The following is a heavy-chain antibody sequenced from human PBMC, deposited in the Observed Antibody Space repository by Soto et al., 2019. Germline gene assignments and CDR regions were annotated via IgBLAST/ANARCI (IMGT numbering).Heavy chain of an antibody. CDR2: IHYSGTT. CDR3: ARVGGSGSPFDY. CDR1: DGSISRGVYY. D-gene: IGHD2-15*01. Sequence: PSETLSLTCTVSDGSISRGVYYWSWIRQRPGEGLEWIGYIHYSGTTYYNPSLRSRVTISADTSKSQFSLKLNSMTAADTAVYYCARVGGSGSPFDYWGQGTLVTVSS. V-gene: IGHV4-31*03. J-gene: IGHJ4*02.